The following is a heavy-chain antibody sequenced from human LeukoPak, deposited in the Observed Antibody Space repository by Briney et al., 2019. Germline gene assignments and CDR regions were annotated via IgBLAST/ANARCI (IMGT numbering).Heavy chain of an antibody. CDR3: ASYASGYNSLKA. V-gene: IGHV1-2*02. CDR1: GHTFTVYY. Sequence: GASVKVSCKASGHTFTVYYIHWVRQAPGQGLEWMGWVHPGTGDTNYAQRFQGRVTVTRDTSITTAYMELSSLKSDDTAVYYCASYASGYNSLKAWGQGTLVTVSS. D-gene: IGHD3-10*01. CDR2: VHPGTGDT. J-gene: IGHJ5*02.